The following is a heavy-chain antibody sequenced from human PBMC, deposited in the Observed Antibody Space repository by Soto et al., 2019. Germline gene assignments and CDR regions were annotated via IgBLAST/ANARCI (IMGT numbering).Heavy chain of an antibody. J-gene: IGHJ6*03. Sequence: PGGSVRLSCAASGFTFSSYSMNWARQAPGKGLEWVSYISSSSSTIYYADSVKGRFTISRDNAKNSLYLQMNSLRAEDTAVYYCAISSSLQYSNYYYYLDLCDKGTTVIDSS. CDR1: GFTFSSYS. D-gene: IGHD4-4*01. CDR2: ISSSSSTI. CDR3: AISSSLQYSNYYYYLDL. V-gene: IGHV3-48*01.